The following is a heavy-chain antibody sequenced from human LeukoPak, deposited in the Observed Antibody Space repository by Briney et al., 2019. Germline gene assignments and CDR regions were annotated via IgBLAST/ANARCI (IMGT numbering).Heavy chain of an antibody. CDR1: GGTFNSYA. CDR3: ARAIRGSKIASRYYYYYMDV. CDR2: IIPIFGTA. V-gene: IGHV1-69*06. Sequence: ASVKVSCKASGGTFNSYAISWVRQAPGQGLEWMGGIIPIFGTANYAQKFQGRVTITAGKSTSTAYMELYSLRSEDTAVYYCARAIRGSKIASRYYYYYMDVWGKGTTVTVSS. D-gene: IGHD3-10*01. J-gene: IGHJ6*03.